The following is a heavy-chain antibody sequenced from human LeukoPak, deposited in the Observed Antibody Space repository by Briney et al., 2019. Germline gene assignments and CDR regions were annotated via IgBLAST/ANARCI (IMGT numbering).Heavy chain of an antibody. D-gene: IGHD6-25*01. CDR3: ARDVASGVYYYGMDV. J-gene: IGHJ6*02. Sequence: GGSLRLSCAASGFTFSSYGMPWVRQAPGKGLEWVAVIWYDGSNKYYADSVKGRFTIPRDNSKNTLYLQMNSLRAEDTAVYYCARDVASGVYYYGMDVWGQGTTVTVSS. CDR2: IWYDGSNK. CDR1: GFTFSSYG. V-gene: IGHV3-33*01.